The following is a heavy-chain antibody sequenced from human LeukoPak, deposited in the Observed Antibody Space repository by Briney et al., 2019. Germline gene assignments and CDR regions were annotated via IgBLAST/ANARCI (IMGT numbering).Heavy chain of an antibody. CDR3: ASGYSSSYYTFDY. CDR2: IYYSYSGST. CDR1: GGSISSYY. J-gene: IGHJ4*02. D-gene: IGHD6-13*01. V-gene: IGHV4-59*01. Sequence: SETLSLTCTVSGGSISSYYWSWIRQPPGKGLEWIGYIYYSYSGSTNYNPSLKSRVTISVDTSKNQFSLNVSSVTAADTAVYYCASGYSSSYYTFDYWGQGTLVTVSS.